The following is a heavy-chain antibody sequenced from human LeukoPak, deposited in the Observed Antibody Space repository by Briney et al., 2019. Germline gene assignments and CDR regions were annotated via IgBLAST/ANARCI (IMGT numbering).Heavy chain of an antibody. J-gene: IGHJ4*02. CDR3: ARAYTRFCSGGSCYSDDYFNY. V-gene: IGHV3-74*01. CDR1: GFTFSSYW. D-gene: IGHD2-15*01. Sequence: GGSPRLSCAASGFTFSSYWMHWVRHAPGKGLVWVSHIDTDGSNTNYADSVKGRFTISRDNAQNTLYLQMNSLRAEDTVVYFCARAYTRFCSGGSCYSDDYFNYWGQGTLVTVSS. CDR2: IDTDGSNT.